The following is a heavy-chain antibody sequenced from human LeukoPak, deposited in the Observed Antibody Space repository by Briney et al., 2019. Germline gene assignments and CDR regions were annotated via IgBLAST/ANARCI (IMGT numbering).Heavy chain of an antibody. CDR3: ARDRGIAARRENWFDP. D-gene: IGHD6-6*01. V-gene: IGHV1-2*02. CDR1: GYTFTGYY. Sequence: ASVKVSCKASGYTFTGYYMHWVRQAPGQGLEWMGWINPNSGGTNYAQKFQGRVTMTRDTSISTAYMELRRLRSDDTAVHYCARDRGIAARRENWFDPWGQGTLVTVPP. CDR2: INPNSGGT. J-gene: IGHJ5*02.